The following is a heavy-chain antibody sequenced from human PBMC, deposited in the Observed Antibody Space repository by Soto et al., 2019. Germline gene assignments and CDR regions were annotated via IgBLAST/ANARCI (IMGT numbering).Heavy chain of an antibody. CDR1: GGSISSYY. Sequence: SETLSLTCTVSGGSISSYYWSWIRQPPGKGLEWIGYIYYSGSTNYNPSLKSRVTISVDTSKNQFSLKLSSVTAADTAVYYCARDGGGHAFDIWGQGTMVTVSS. V-gene: IGHV4-59*01. CDR3: ARDGGGHAFDI. D-gene: IGHD3-16*01. CDR2: IYYSGST. J-gene: IGHJ3*02.